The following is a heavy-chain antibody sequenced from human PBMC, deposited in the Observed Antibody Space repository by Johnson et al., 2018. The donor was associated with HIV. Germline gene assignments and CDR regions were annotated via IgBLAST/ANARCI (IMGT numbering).Heavy chain of an antibody. D-gene: IGHD2-8*01. Sequence: VQLVESGGGLVQPGGSLRLSCAASGFTFDDYGMSWVRQAPGKGLEWVSGINWNGGSTGYADSVKGRFTISRDNAKNSLYLQMNNLRAEDTAVYYCATDLKDADNWCMRALDIWGQGTMVTVSS. CDR2: INWNGGST. J-gene: IGHJ3*02. V-gene: IGHV3-20*04. CDR1: GFTFDDYG. CDR3: ATDLKDADNWCMRALDI.